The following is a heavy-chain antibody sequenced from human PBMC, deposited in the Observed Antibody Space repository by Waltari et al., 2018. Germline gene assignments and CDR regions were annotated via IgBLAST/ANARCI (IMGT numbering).Heavy chain of an antibody. CDR2: INHSGST. D-gene: IGHD5-12*01. CDR1: GGSFSGYY. J-gene: IGHJ2*01. V-gene: IGHV4-34*01. CDR3: ARRSKMATINPWYFDL. Sequence: QVQLQQWGAGLLKPSETLSLTCAVYGGSFSGYYWSWIRQPPGKGLEWIGEINHSGSTNYNPSRKSLVTISVDTSKDQFSLKLSSVTAADTAVYYCARRSKMATINPWYFDLWGRGTLVTVSS.